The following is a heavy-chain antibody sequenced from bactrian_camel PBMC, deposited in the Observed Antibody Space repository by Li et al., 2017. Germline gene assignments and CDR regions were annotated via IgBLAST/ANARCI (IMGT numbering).Heavy chain of an antibody. CDR1: GYTLDDSD. J-gene: IGHJ6*01. V-gene: IGHV3S63*01. CDR3: AAAWSCFQGSLDSGKFGY. Sequence: HVQLVESGGGSVQAGETLTLSCTASGYTLDDSDVAWYRQAPGNECERVSTIYSDGTPYYADSVKGRFTISRDNAKNTVYLHMNSLTPEDTGMYYCAAAWSCFQGSLDSGKFGYWGQGTQVTVS. D-gene: IGHD1*01. CDR2: IYSDGTP.